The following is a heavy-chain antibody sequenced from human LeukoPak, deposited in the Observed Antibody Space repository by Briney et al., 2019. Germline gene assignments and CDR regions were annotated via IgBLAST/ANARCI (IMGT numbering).Heavy chain of an antibody. V-gene: IGHV3-11*01. CDR2: ISSSGSTI. J-gene: IGHJ4*02. D-gene: IGHD3-10*01. CDR3: VPEPMVRGVISPIDY. CDR1: GFTFSDYY. Sequence: GGSLRLSCAASGFTFSDYYMSWIRQAPGKGLKWVSYISSSGSTIYYADSVKGRFTISRDNAKNSLYLQMNSLKTEDTAVCYCVPEPMVRGVISPIDYWGQGTLVTVSS.